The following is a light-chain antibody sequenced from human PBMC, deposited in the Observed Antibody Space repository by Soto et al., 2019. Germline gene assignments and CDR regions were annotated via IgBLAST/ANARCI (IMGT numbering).Light chain of an antibody. V-gene: IGKV1-39*01. CDR3: QQSYNSPQT. CDR1: QTIMTY. Sequence: DIQMTQSPSSLSASVGDEVTITCRASQTIMTYLNWYQLNPGKPPRLLIYAASSLQSGVPSRFSGNGSGTDFTLTISSLQPEDFATYSCQQSYNSPQTFGQGTKVEIK. CDR2: AAS. J-gene: IGKJ1*01.